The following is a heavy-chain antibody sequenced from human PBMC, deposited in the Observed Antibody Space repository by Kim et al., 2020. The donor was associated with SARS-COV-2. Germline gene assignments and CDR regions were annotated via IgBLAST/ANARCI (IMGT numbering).Heavy chain of an antibody. D-gene: IGHD6-6*01. Sequence: SVKVSCKASGFTFTSSAVQWVRQARGQRLEWIGWIVVGSGNTNYAQKFQERVTITRDMSTSTAYMELSSLRSEDTAVYYCAAIGGEQLANDAFDIWGQGTMVTVSS. CDR1: GFTFTSSA. J-gene: IGHJ3*02. CDR2: IVVGSGNT. CDR3: AAIGGEQLANDAFDI. V-gene: IGHV1-58*01.